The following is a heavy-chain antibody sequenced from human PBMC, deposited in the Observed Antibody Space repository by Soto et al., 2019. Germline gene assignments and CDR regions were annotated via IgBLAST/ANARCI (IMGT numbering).Heavy chain of an antibody. J-gene: IGHJ6*02. CDR1: GASISPYY. D-gene: IGHD3-10*01. CDR2: IFSSGNT. V-gene: IGHV4-59*01. CDR3: AREYYYGSASYRRMEV. Sequence: PSETLSLTCTVSGASISPYYWTWIRQPPGKGLEWIGYIFSSGNTNYNPSLKSRVTISVDTSKYQFSLKLISLTAADTAVYYCAREYYYGSASYRRMEVWGQRTTVTVSS.